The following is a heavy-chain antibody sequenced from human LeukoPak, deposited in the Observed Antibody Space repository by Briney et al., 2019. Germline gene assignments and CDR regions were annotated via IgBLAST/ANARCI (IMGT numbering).Heavy chain of an antibody. D-gene: IGHD3-22*01. CDR1: GYSFTSYW. Sequence: GESLKISCKGSGYSFTSYWIGWVRQMPGKGLEWMGIIYPGDSDTRYSPSFQGQVTISADKSISTAYLQWSSLKASDTAMYYCARHGRGSGYYIDWFDPWGQGTLVTVSS. CDR2: IYPGDSDT. CDR3: ARHGRGSGYYIDWFDP. V-gene: IGHV5-51*01. J-gene: IGHJ5*02.